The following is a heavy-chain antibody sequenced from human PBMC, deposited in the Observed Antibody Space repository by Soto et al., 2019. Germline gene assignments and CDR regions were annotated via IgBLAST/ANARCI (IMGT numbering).Heavy chain of an antibody. CDR3: AKDGLMITFGGVTH. V-gene: IGHV3-30*18. J-gene: IGHJ4*02. Sequence: GGSQRLSCAASGFTFGGYGGHWVRQAPGKGLEWVAVISYDGSKKNYADSVKGRFTISRDNSKNTLYLQMNSLRAEDTAVYYCAKDGLMITFGGVTHWGQGTLVTVSS. CDR2: ISYDGSKK. CDR1: GFTFGGYG. D-gene: IGHD3-16*01.